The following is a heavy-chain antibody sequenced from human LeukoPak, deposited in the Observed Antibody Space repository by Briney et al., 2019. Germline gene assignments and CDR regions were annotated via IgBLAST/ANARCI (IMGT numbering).Heavy chain of an antibody. CDR3: ARGRLDFWNSGPHYYYYYMDV. D-gene: IGHD1-7*01. Sequence: TSETLSLTCAVYGGSFSGYYWSWIRQPPGKGLEWIGEINHSGSTNYNPSLKSRVTISVDTPKNQSSLKLSSVTAADTAVYYCARGRLDFWNSGPHYYYYYMDVWGKGTTVTVSS. CDR2: INHSGST. V-gene: IGHV4-34*01. J-gene: IGHJ6*03. CDR1: GGSFSGYY.